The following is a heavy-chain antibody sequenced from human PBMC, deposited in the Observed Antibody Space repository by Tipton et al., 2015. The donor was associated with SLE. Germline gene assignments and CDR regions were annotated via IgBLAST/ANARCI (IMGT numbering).Heavy chain of an antibody. Sequence: GLVKPSETLSLTCAVSGYSISSGYYWAWIRQPPGKGLEWIGYILTSGSTYYNPSLKSRLMISVDTSKNQFSLKLSSVTAADTAVYYCAMATIPGTFDIWGQGTMVTVSS. D-gene: IGHD5-24*01. CDR2: ILTSGST. CDR1: GYSISSGYY. J-gene: IGHJ3*02. CDR3: AMATIPGTFDI. V-gene: IGHV4-38-2*01.